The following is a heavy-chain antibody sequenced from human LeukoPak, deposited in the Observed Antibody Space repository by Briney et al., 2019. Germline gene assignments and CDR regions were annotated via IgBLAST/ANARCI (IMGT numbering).Heavy chain of an antibody. J-gene: IGHJ4*02. CDR2: ISSEGSST. CDR3: PRVYIYSDSSGYFHADY. CDR1: GFALSSYW. D-gene: IGHD3-22*01. Sequence: GGSLRLSCAASGFALSSYWMHWVRQAPGKGRVWVSRISSEGSSTSYADSVKGRFTISRDNAKNTLYLQMNSLRAEDRAVYYCPRVYIYSDSSGYFHADYWGQGTLVTVSS. V-gene: IGHV3-74*01.